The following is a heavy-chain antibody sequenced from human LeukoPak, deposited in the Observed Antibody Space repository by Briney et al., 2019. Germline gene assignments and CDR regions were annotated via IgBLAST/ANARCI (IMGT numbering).Heavy chain of an antibody. V-gene: IGHV1-46*01. CDR3: ARGIGNGYRLFDY. CDR2: INTNGGST. J-gene: IGHJ4*02. CDR1: GYTFTSYF. D-gene: IGHD5-24*01. Sequence: ASVKVSCKASGYTFTSYFMHWVRQAPGQGLEWMGIINTNGGSTRYAHKFQGRVTMTRDTSTRTVFMEMSSLRSEDTAVYYCARGIGNGYRLFDYWGQGTLDTV.